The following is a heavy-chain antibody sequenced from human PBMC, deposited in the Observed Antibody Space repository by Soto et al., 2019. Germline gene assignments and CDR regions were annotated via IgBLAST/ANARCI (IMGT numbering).Heavy chain of an antibody. CDR3: ARISRGFCSGGSCSHLLFEY. CDR1: VVSISSGGYY. CDR2: IYYTGNT. V-gene: IGHV4-31*03. D-gene: IGHD2-15*01. J-gene: IGHJ4*02. Sequence: SETLSLTCTFSVVSISSGGYYCSWIRQHPWKGLEWIGYIYYTGNTYYNLSLKSRLTISVDTSNNQFSLELSSVTAADTAVYYCARISRGFCSGGSCSHLLFEYWGQGTLVTVSS.